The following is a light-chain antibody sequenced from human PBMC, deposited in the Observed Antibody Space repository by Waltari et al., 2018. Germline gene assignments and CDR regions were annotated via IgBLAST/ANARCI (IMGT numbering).Light chain of an antibody. CDR1: RSNIGSNF. Sequence: QSVLTQPPSVSAAPGQKVTISCSGSRSNIGSNFVSWFQQLPGTAPKLVIYDNNKRPSGIPDRFSGAKSGTSATLGMTGVQTGDEADYYCDSWDRSLSAVVFGGGTKVTVL. CDR2: DNN. J-gene: IGLJ2*01. V-gene: IGLV1-51*01. CDR3: DSWDRSLSAVV.